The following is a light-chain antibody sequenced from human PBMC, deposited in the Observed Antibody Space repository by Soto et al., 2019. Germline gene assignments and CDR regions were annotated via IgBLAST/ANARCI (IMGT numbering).Light chain of an antibody. CDR3: KQRYRWPET. CDR1: QSVTNF. CDR2: NAS. Sequence: EIVLTQSPGTLSLSPGERATLSCRASQSVTNFLAWYQQKHGQSPSLLIYNASHRATGIPARFSGSGSGTDFTLTISSLEPEDFAVYYCKQRYRWPETFGQGTKVEIK. V-gene: IGKV3-11*01. J-gene: IGKJ1*01.